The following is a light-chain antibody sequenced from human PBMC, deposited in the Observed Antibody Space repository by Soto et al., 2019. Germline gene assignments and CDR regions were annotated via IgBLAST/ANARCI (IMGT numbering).Light chain of an antibody. CDR1: SSNIGNNY. Sequence: QSVLTQPPSVSAAPGQKVTISCSGSSSNIGNNYVSWYQQLPGTAPKLLIYDNNKRPSGIPDRFSGSKSGTSATLGMTGLQTGDEADYYCGTWDSSLSAVVFGGGTKVTV. CDR2: DNN. J-gene: IGLJ3*02. CDR3: GTWDSSLSAVV. V-gene: IGLV1-51*01.